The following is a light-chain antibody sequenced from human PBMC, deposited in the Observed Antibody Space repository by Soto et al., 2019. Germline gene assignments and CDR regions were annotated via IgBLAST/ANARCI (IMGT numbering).Light chain of an antibody. CDR1: SSDVGRYNY. CDR2: DVS. V-gene: IGLV2-14*01. J-gene: IGLJ1*01. CDR3: SSHTSSNTLNV. Sequence: QSALTQPASVSGSPGQSITLSCTGASSDVGRYNYVSWYQQHPGKAPKLMIYDVSNRPSGVSNRFSGSKSGNTASLTISGLQAEDEADYYCSSHTSSNTLNVCGPGTKLTVL.